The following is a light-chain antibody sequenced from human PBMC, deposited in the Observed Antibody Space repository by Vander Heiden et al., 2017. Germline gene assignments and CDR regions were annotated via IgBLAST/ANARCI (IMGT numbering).Light chain of an antibody. Sequence: QSALTQPASVSGSPGQSITLSCTGTNSDIGGDIYVSWYQQHPGKAHKLIIYDVSNRPAGIADRFSGSKSGNTASLTISGLQAEDEADYYCSSDSSSGSHLIGGGTKLTVL. CDR1: NSDIGGDIY. CDR3: SSDSSSGSHL. V-gene: IGLV2-14*03. CDR2: DVS. J-gene: IGLJ2*01.